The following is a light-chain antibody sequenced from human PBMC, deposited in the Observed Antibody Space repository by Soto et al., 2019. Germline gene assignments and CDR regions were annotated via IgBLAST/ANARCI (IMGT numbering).Light chain of an antibody. CDR2: LGS. V-gene: IGKV2-28*01. Sequence: DIVVTQSPLSLPVTPGEPASISCRSSQSLLYSNGYNYLEWYLQKPGQSPQLLTYLGSNRASGVPDGFRGGGSGTDFTLKLSRVEAGDVGVYYCMQVLLTPWTFGQGTKAEI. CDR1: QSLLYSNGYNY. J-gene: IGKJ1*01. CDR3: MQVLLTPWT.